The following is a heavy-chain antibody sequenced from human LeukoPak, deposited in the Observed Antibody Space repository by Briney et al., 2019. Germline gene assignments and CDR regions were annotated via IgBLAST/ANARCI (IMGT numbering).Heavy chain of an antibody. D-gene: IGHD6-19*01. V-gene: IGHV3-23*01. J-gene: IGHJ4*02. Sequence: GGSLRLSCEGSEFSFNGYAMSWVRQAPGKGLEWVAVTGGSDDNTHYADSVKGRFSISRDTSENRLFLQMNSLRPDDSALYYCTKDLMTGFSSGWYLAYWGQGTLVTVSS. CDR2: TGGSDDNT. CDR1: EFSFNGYA. CDR3: TKDLMTGFSSGWYLAY.